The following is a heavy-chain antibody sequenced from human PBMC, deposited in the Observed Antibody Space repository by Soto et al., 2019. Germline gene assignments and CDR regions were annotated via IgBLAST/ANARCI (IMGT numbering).Heavy chain of an antibody. J-gene: IGHJ4*02. CDR2: ISSSSSYI. Sequence: GGSLRLSCAASGFIFSSYSMNWVRQAPGKGLGWVSSISSSSSYIYYADSVKGRFTISRDNAKNSLYLQMNSLRAEDTAVYYCARDHYCSSTSCLGFDYWGQGTLVTVSS. CDR3: ARDHYCSSTSCLGFDY. V-gene: IGHV3-21*01. CDR1: GFIFSSYS. D-gene: IGHD2-2*01.